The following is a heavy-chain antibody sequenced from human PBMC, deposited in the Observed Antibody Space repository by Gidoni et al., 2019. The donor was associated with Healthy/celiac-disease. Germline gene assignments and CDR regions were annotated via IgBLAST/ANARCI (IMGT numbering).Heavy chain of an antibody. V-gene: IGHV3-21*01. CDR3: ASWKARTVTPPY. CDR1: GFTFSSYS. Sequence: EVQLVESGGGLVKPGGSLRLSCAASGFTFSSYSMNWVRQAPGKGLEWVSSISSSRSYIYYADSVKGRLTISRENAKNSLYRQRNSLRAEDTAVYYCASWKARTVTPPYWGQGTLVTVSS. J-gene: IGHJ4*02. D-gene: IGHD4-17*01. CDR2: ISSSRSYI.